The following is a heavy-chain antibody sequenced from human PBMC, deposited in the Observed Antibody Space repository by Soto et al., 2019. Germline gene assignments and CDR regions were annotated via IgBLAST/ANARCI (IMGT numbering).Heavy chain of an antibody. CDR2: INHSGST. CDR1: GRSFSGYY. CDR3: ARSPYMDV. Sequence: QVQLQQRGAGLMKPSETLSLTCAVYGRSFSGYYWSWIRQSPGKGLEWIGEINHSGSTNYNPSLKSRVTILIDAPKNQFSLKMSSVTAADTAVYYCARSPYMDVWGKGTTVIVSS. J-gene: IGHJ6*03. V-gene: IGHV4-34*01.